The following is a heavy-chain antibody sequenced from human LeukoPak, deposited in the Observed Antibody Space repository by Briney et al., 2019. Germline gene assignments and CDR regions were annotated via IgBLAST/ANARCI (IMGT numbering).Heavy chain of an antibody. D-gene: IGHD3-3*01. Sequence: ASVKVSCKASGGSLKNFAISWVRQAPGQGPEWVGGFNHIYGTKNYAQKFQGRVTITVDDSTNIAYLDLSSLRSDDMALYYCARRAEWFSWTRLDAFDVWGQGTMVTVSS. CDR2: FNHIYGTK. J-gene: IGHJ3*01. CDR1: GGSLKNFA. CDR3: ARRAEWFSWTRLDAFDV. V-gene: IGHV1-69*13.